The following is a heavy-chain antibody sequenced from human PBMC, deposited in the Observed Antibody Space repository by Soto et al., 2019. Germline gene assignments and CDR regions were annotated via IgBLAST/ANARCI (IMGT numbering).Heavy chain of an antibody. V-gene: IGHV1-18*01. D-gene: IGHD6-6*01. CDR3: ARKSSSSSWFDP. Sequence: ASVKVSCKASGYTFSNYGITWVRQAPGQGLEWMGWISGYDGNTNYPQSLQGRVAMTSDPSTRTAYMELRSLRSDDTAVYYCARKSSSSSWFDPWGQGTLVTVSS. J-gene: IGHJ5*02. CDR1: GYTFSNYG. CDR2: ISGYDGNT.